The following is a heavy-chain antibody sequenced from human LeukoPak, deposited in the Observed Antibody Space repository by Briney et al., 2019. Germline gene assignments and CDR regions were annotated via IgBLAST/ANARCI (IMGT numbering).Heavy chain of an antibody. J-gene: IGHJ4*02. CDR2: IYTSGST. D-gene: IGHD2-15*01. CDR1: GGSISGYY. CDR3: ARVIYRSGGSCPEYHFDY. Sequence: SETLSLTCTVSGGSISGYYWSWIRQPAGKGLEWIGRIYTSGSTNYNPSLKSRVTMSVDTSKNQFSLKLSSVTAADTAVYYCARVIYRSGGSCPEYHFDYWGQGTLVTVSS. V-gene: IGHV4-4*07.